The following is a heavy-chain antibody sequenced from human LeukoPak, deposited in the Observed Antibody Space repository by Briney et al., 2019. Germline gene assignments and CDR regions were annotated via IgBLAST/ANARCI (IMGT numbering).Heavy chain of an antibody. CDR3: ASSDGYSNFDY. CDR2: VYYGGST. CDR1: GGSISSGSYY. V-gene: IGHV4-39*07. J-gene: IGHJ4*02. Sequence: MTSETLSLTCTVSGGSISSGSYYWGWIRQPPGKGLEWIGNVYYGGSTYYNPSLKSRVTISVDTSKNQFSLKVSSVTAADTAVYYCASSDGYSNFDYWGQGTLVTVSS. D-gene: IGHD5-24*01.